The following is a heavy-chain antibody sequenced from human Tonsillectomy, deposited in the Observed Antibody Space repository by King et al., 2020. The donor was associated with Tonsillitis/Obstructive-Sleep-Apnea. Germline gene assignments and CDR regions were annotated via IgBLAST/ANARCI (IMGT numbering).Heavy chain of an antibody. CDR3: ARALHPLPTGPGLSYSYMAV. V-gene: IGHV1-18*01. CDR2: ISAYNGNT. CDR1: GYTFSSYG. Sequence: QLVQSGAEVKKPGASVKVSCKASGYTFSSYGISWVRQAPGQGLEWMGWISAYNGNTNYAQKLQGRVTMTTDTSTSTAYMELRSLRSDDTAVYYCARALHPLPTGPGLSYSYMAVWGKGTTVTFSS. D-gene: IGHD1-1*01. J-gene: IGHJ6*03.